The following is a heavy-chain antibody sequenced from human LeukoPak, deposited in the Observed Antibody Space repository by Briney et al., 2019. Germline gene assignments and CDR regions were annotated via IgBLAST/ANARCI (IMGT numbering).Heavy chain of an antibody. D-gene: IGHD3-10*01. V-gene: IGHV3-66*02. CDR1: GFTFSSNY. CDR3: ARETPEELFDI. CDR2: IYSGGST. J-gene: IGHJ3*02. Sequence: GGSLRLSCAASGFTFSSNYMSWVRQAPGKGLEGVSVIYSGGSTYYADSVKGRFTISRDNSKNTLYLQMNSLRAEDTAVYYCARETPEELFDIWGQGTMVTVSS.